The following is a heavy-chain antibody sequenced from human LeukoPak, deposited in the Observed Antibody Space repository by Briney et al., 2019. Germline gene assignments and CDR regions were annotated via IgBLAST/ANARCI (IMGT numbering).Heavy chain of an antibody. J-gene: IGHJ1*01. V-gene: IGHV1-69*04. D-gene: IGHD2-15*01. CDR3: ARGLGYCSGGSCYWGYFQH. CDR1: GGTVSSYA. CDR2: IIPILGIA. Sequence: SVKVSCKASGGTVSSYAISWVRQAPGQGLEWMGRIIPILGIANYAQKFQGRVTITADKSTSTAYMELSSLRSEDTAVYYCARGLGYCSGGSCYWGYFQHWGQGTLVTVSS.